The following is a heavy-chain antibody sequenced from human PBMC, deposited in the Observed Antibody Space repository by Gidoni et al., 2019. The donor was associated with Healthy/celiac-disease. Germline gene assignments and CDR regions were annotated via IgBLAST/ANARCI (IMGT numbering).Heavy chain of an antibody. CDR1: GFTFSSYW. V-gene: IGHV3-7*05. Sequence: EVQLVESGGGLVQPGGSLRLSCAASGFTFSSYWISWVRQAPGKGLEWVANIKQDGSEKYYVDSVKGRFTISRDNAKNSLYLQMNSLRAEDTAVYYCARDLTIFGVAYYYYYGMDVWGKGTTVTVSS. J-gene: IGHJ6*04. CDR2: IKQDGSEK. D-gene: IGHD3-3*01. CDR3: ARDLTIFGVAYYYYYGMDV.